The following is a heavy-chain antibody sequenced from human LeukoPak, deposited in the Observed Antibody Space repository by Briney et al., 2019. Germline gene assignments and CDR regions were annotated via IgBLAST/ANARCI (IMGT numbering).Heavy chain of an antibody. CDR3: ARGIGYCSGGSCYSWFDP. V-gene: IGHV1-2*02. CDR1: GYTFTGYY. D-gene: IGHD2-15*01. CDR2: INPNSGGT. Sequence: GASVKVSCKASGYTFTGYYMHWVRQAPGQGLECMGWINPNSGGTNYAQKFQGRVTMTRDTSISTAYMELSRLRSDDTAVYYCARGIGYCSGGSCYSWFDPWGQGTLVTVSS. J-gene: IGHJ5*02.